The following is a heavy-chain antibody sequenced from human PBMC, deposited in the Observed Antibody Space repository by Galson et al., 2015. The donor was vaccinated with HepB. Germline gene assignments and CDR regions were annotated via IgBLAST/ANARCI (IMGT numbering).Heavy chain of an antibody. CDR2: ISYDGSNK. J-gene: IGHJ4*02. Sequence: SCKASGYTFTGYYVHWVRQAPGKGLEWVAVISYDGSNKYYADSVKGRFTISRDNSKNTLYLQMNSLRAEDTAVYYCARGGYSSGWTFDYWGQGTLVTVSS. D-gene: IGHD6-19*01. V-gene: IGHV3-30*04. CDR3: ARGGYSSGWTFDY. CDR1: GYTFTGYY.